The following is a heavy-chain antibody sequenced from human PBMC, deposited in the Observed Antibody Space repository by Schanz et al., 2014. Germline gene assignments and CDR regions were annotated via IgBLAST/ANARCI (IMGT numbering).Heavy chain of an antibody. D-gene: IGHD2-15*01. V-gene: IGHV3-23*01. J-gene: IGHJ6*02. Sequence: DVQLLESGGGLVQPGGSLRLSCAASGFTFSTYAMSWVRQAPGKGLEWVSAISGSGGSTYYADSVKGRFTISRDNSKNILYLQMNSLRAEATAVYYCAKARRKSNCSGGRCFHYSYYGMDVWGQGTTVTVSS. CDR2: ISGSGGST. CDR1: GFTFSTYA. CDR3: AKARRKSNCSGGRCFHYSYYGMDV.